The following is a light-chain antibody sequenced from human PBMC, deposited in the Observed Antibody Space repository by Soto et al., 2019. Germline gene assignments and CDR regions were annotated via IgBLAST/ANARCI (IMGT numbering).Light chain of an antibody. CDR2: DNN. Sequence: QSVLTQPPSVSAAPGQKVTISCSGSSSNIGNNYVSWYQQLPGTAPKVLIYDNNKRPSGIPDRFSGSKSGTSATLGITGLQTVDEADYYCATWDSSLSAGVFGGGTKLTVL. CDR3: ATWDSSLSAGV. V-gene: IGLV1-51*01. CDR1: SSNIGNNY. J-gene: IGLJ2*01.